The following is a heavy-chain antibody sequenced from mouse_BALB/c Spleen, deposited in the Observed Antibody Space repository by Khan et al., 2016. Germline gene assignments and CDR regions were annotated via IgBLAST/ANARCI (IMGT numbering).Heavy chain of an antibody. CDR1: GFSLTGYG. Sequence: QVQLKESGPGLVAPSQSLSITCTVSGFSLTGYGVNWVRQPPGKGLEWLGMMWGDGSTDYNSALKSRLSISKDNSKSQVFLKMNSLQTDDTARYYCAGVWGDYWGQGTSVTVSS. D-gene: IGHD1-1*02. V-gene: IGHV2-6-7*01. CDR3: AGVWGDY. CDR2: MWGDGST. J-gene: IGHJ4*01.